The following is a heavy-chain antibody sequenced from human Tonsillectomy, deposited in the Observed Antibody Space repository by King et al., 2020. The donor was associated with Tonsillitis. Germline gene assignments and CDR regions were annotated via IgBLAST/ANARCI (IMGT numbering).Heavy chain of an antibody. CDR3: ARDESPGSGSSWYDALDV. V-gene: IGHV3-7*01. CDR1: GFSFSEYG. Sequence: VQLVESGGGLVQPGGSLRLSCAASGFSFSEYGWTWARQAPGKGLEGGANIRKDGSKRNYVDSVKGRFTISRDNAKNLLYLQMDSLRAEDTALYYCARDESPGSGSSWYDALDVWGQGTMVSVSS. J-gene: IGHJ3*01. CDR2: IRKDGSKR. D-gene: IGHD3-3*01.